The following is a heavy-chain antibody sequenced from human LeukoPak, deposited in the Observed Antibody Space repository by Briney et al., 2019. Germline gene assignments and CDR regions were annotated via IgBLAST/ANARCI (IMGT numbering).Heavy chain of an antibody. D-gene: IGHD4-17*01. CDR3: ARVVTTSIDYYYYYMDV. CDR2: IKQDGSEK. Sequence: GGSLRLSCAASGFTFSSYWMSWVRQAPGKGLEWVANIKQDGSEKYYVDSVKGRFTISRDNAKNSLYLQMSSLRAEDTAVYYCARVVTTSIDYYYYYMDVWGKGTTVTVSS. CDR1: GFTFSSYW. V-gene: IGHV3-7*01. J-gene: IGHJ6*03.